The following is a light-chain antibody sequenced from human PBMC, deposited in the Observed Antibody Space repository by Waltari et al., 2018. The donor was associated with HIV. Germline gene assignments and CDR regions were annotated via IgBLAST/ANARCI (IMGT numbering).Light chain of an antibody. J-gene: IGLJ2*01. CDR2: EVN. V-gene: IGLV2-8*01. CDR1: SSDVDGSNS. CDR3: SSHAGSNLFVV. Sequence: QSALTQPPSASGSPGQSVTISCTGTSSDVDGSNSVSWYQQLPGQAPKLMIFEVNKRPSGVPDRFSGSQSGNTASLTVSGLQPEDEADYYCSSHAGSNLFVVFGGGTKLTVL.